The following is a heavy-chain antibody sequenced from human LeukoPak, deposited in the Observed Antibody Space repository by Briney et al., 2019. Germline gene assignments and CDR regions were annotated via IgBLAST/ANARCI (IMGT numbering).Heavy chain of an antibody. V-gene: IGHV1-46*01. CDR2: INPSGGST. Sequence: ASVKVSCKASGYTFTSYYMHWVRQAPGQALEWKGIINPSGGSTSYAQKFQGRVTMTRDTSTSTVYMELSSLRSEDTAVYYCARGWTSGSSSWYGNWFDPWGQGTLVTVSS. CDR1: GYTFTSYY. CDR3: ARGWTSGSSSWYGNWFDP. J-gene: IGHJ5*02. D-gene: IGHD6-13*01.